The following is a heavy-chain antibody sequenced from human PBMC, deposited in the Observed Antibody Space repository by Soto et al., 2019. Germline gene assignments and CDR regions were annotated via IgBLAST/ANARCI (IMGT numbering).Heavy chain of an antibody. CDR1: GFTFSSNS. V-gene: IGHV3-48*01. D-gene: IGHD3-10*01. CDR3: ARASHYSDY. J-gene: IGHJ4*02. CDR2: ISSSSSTI. Sequence: EVQLVESGGGLVQPGGSLRLSCAASGFTFSSNSMHWVRQAPGKGLEWVSCISSSSSTIDYADSVKGRFTISRDKAKNSLYLQMTSLCACETGIYYCARASHYSDYWGQGTLVTVSS.